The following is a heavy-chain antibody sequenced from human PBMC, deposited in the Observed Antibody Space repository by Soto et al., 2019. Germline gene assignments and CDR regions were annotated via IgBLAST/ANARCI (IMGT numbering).Heavy chain of an antibody. CDR1: GYSFTSYG. CDR2: IDPSDSYT. J-gene: IGHJ4*02. D-gene: IGHD2-2*02. CDR3: ARHVIRAYCSSTSCYTEVDY. V-gene: IGHV5-10-1*03. Sequence: EVQLVQSGAEVKKPGESLRISCKGSGYSFTSYGISWVRKMPGKGLEWLGRIDPSDSYTNSSPSFQGHVTISADKSISTAYMQWRSRKASDTAMYYCARHVIRAYCSSTSCYTEVDYWGQGTLVTVYS.